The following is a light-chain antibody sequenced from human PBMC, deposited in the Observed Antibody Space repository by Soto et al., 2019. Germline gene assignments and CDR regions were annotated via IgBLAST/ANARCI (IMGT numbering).Light chain of an antibody. V-gene: IGKV1-33*01. CDR3: QRYDSLPPT. CDR1: HDIKKY. CDR2: DAS. J-gene: IGKJ5*01. Sequence: DIQVTQSPSSLYASVGDRVTITCQASHDIKKYLNWYQEKPGKAPKLLIYDASNLQTGVPSRFSGSGSGTHFTFTISSLQPEDIATYYCQRYDSLPPTFGQGTRLDIK.